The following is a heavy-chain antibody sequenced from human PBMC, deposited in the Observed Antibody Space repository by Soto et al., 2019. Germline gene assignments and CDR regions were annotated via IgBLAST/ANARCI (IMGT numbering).Heavy chain of an antibody. CDR1: GGSISSYY. CDR3: ASTTDLSGWSHFDS. J-gene: IGHJ4*02. CDR2: IYYSGST. Sequence: QVQLQESGPGLVKPSETLSLTCTVSGGSISSYYWSWIRQPPGKGLEWIGYIYYSGSTNYNPSLKRRVHVSVDTSKNQFPLTLRSGTAAATAVSSCASTTDLSGWSHFDSWGQGTLVTVSS. D-gene: IGHD6-13*01. V-gene: IGHV4-59*01.